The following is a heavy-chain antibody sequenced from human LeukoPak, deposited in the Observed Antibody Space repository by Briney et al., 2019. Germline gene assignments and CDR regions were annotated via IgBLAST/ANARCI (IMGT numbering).Heavy chain of an antibody. CDR2: IYYSGNT. V-gene: IGHV4-59*01. CDR3: ARNNYYGMDV. CDR1: GGSITHTY. Sequence: PSETLSLTCTVSGGSITHTYWNWIRQPPGKGLEWIGYIYYSGNTNYNPSLKSRVTTSVDTSKNQFSLKLSSVTAADTAVYYCARNNYYGMDVWGRGTTVTVSS. J-gene: IGHJ6*02. D-gene: IGHD1/OR15-1a*01.